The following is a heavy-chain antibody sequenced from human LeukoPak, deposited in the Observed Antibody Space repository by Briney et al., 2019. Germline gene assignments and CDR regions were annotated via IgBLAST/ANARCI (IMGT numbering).Heavy chain of an antibody. J-gene: IGHJ4*02. D-gene: IGHD6-19*01. CDR2: IIPIFGTA. CDR1: GYTFTSYG. CDR3: ARRYSSGWYDY. Sequence: SVKVSCKASGYTFTSYGISWVRQAPGQGLEWMGGIIPIFGTANYAQKFQGRVTITADESTSTAYMELSSLRSEDAAVYYCARRYSSGWYDYWGQGTLVTVSS. V-gene: IGHV1-69*13.